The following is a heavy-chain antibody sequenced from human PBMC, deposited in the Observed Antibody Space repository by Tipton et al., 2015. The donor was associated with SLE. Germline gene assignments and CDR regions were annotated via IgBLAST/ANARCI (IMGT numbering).Heavy chain of an antibody. CDR1: GGSINTYF. J-gene: IGHJ6*03. CDR3: AREPWAYEYWSGSTLGYMDV. D-gene: IGHD3-3*01. CDR2: LYKSGSS. Sequence: TLSLTCTVSGGSINTYFWSWIRQPAGKGLEWIGRLYKSGSSNYNAALKSRVTMSVDTSKNQFSLNLSSVTAADTAVYYCAREPWAYEYWSGSTLGYMDVWGKGTTVTVSS. V-gene: IGHV4-4*07.